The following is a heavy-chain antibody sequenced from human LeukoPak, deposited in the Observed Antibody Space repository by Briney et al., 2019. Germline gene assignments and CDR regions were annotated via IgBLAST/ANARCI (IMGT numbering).Heavy chain of an antibody. D-gene: IGHD3-10*01. V-gene: IGHV3-48*04. CDR2: ISSSGSTI. CDR1: GFPFSSYG. J-gene: IGHJ6*03. CDR3: AKVMVRGVTASTGYYYYMDV. Sequence: PGGTLRLSCAASGFPFSSYGMSWVRQAPGKGLEWVSYISSSGSTIYYADSVKGRFTISRDNAKNSLYLQMNSLRAEDTAAYYCAKVMVRGVTASTGYYYYMDVWGKGTTVTVSS.